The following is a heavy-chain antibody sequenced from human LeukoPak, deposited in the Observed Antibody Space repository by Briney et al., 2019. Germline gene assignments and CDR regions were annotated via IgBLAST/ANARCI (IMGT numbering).Heavy chain of an antibody. CDR2: IYYSGST. CDR1: GGSISSSSYY. D-gene: IGHD3-10*01. J-gene: IGHJ4*02. Sequence: PSETLPLTCTVSGGSISSSSYYWGWIRQPPGKGLEWIGSIYYSGSTYYNPSLKSRVTISVDTSKNQFSLKLSSVTAADTAVYYCARHPPGMVRGVIDYWGQGTLVTVSS. CDR3: ARHPPGMVRGVIDY. V-gene: IGHV4-39*01.